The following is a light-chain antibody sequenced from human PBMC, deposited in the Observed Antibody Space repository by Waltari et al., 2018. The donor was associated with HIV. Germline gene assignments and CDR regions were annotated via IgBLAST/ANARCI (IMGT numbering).Light chain of an antibody. J-gene: IGLJ3*02. V-gene: IGLV2-14*01. CDR1: RSDIGGHYS. CDR2: AVT. Sequence: QSALTQPASVSGSPGQSITISRTGTRSDIGGHYSVPWYQQLPGKAPKLMIYAVTYRPSGVSNRFSGSKSGNTASLTISGLQGEDEADYYCLSYTITNTLVFGGGTKLTVL. CDR3: LSYTITNTLV.